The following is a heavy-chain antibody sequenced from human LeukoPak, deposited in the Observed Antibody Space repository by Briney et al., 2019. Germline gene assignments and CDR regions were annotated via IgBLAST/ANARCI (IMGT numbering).Heavy chain of an antibody. V-gene: IGHV3-74*01. D-gene: IGHD3-16*01. CDR2: TNSDGSST. Sequence: GGSLRLSCAASGFTFSSYWMHWVRQAPGKGLGWVSRTNSDGSSTSYADSVKGRFTISRDNAKNTLYLQMNSLRAEDTAVYFCTRGVGGPRHYWGQGTLVSVSS. J-gene: IGHJ4*02. CDR3: TRGVGGPRHY. CDR1: GFTFSSYW.